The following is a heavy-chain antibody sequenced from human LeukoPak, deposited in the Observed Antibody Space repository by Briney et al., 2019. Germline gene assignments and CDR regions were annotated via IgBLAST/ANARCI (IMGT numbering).Heavy chain of an antibody. CDR2: ISSSSTII. CDR3: GASRQYVGAFDI. Sequence: GGSLRLSCAASGFTFSSYELYWVRQAPGKGLEWISYISSSSTIIKYADSVRGRFTISRDDARESLYLQMSSLRADDTAIYYCGASRQYVGAFDIWGQGALVTVSS. D-gene: IGHD3-16*01. CDR1: GFTFSSYE. V-gene: IGHV3-48*03. J-gene: IGHJ3*02.